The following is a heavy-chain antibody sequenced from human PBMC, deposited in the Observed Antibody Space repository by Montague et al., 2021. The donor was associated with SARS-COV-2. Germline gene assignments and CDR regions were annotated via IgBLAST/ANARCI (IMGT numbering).Heavy chain of an antibody. Sequence: SLRLSCAASGFTFSSYSVNWVRQAPGKGLEWISYISSSTNIIYYADSVKGRFTISRDNARNSLYLQMNSLRVDDTAVYYRAKDLVLRAARPDALDVWGQGTVVTGSS. V-gene: IGHV3-48*04. CDR3: AKDLVLRAARPDALDV. CDR2: ISSSTNII. J-gene: IGHJ3*01. CDR1: GFTFSSYS. D-gene: IGHD6-6*01.